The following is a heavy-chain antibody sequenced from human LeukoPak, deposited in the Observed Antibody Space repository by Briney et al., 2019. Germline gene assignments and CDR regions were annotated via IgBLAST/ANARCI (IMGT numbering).Heavy chain of an antibody. J-gene: IGHJ4*02. Sequence: ASVKVSCKASGYTFTGYYMHWVRQAPGQGLEWMGWINPNSGGTNYAQKFQGRVTMTRDTSISTAYMELSRLRSDDTAVYYCARSRTYDFWSGYTFDYWGQRTLVTVSS. CDR1: GYTFTGYY. CDR2: INPNSGGT. CDR3: ARSRTYDFWSGYTFDY. D-gene: IGHD3-3*01. V-gene: IGHV1-2*02.